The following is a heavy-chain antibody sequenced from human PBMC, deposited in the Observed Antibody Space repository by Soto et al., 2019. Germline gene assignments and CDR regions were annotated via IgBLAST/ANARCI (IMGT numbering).Heavy chain of an antibody. D-gene: IGHD3-22*01. Sequence: GGSLRLSCAASGFTFSSYAMSWVRQAPGKGLEWVSAISGSGGSTYYADSVKGRFTISRDNSKNTLYLQMNSLRAEDTAVYYCAKPRPRVITTGGDVRDYWGQGTLVTVSS. V-gene: IGHV3-23*01. CDR1: GFTFSSYA. J-gene: IGHJ4*02. CDR2: ISGSGGST. CDR3: AKPRPRVITTGGDVRDY.